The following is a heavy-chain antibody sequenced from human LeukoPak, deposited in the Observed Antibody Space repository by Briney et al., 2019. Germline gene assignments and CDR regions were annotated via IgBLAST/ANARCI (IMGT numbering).Heavy chain of an antibody. V-gene: IGHV3-74*01. Sequence: GGSLRLSCAASGFTFSSNWMHWVRQAPGKGLVWVSRINEDGSTTNYADSVKGRSTIFRDNAKNTLYLQMNSLRAEDTAVYYCAKGGSCSYWGQGTLVTVSS. CDR1: GFTFSSNW. D-gene: IGHD2-15*01. CDR2: INEDGSTT. J-gene: IGHJ4*02. CDR3: AKGGSCSY.